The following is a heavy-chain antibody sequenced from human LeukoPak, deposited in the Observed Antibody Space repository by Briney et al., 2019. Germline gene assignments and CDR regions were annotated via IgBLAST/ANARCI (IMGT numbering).Heavy chain of an antibody. V-gene: IGHV3-30*18. Sequence: GRSLRLSCAASGFTFSSYGMHWVRQAPGKGLEWVAVISYDGSDKYSADSVKGRFTISRDNSKNTLYLQMNSLRAEDTAVYYCAKEAVAGIKTLDYWGQGTLVTVSS. J-gene: IGHJ4*02. CDR2: ISYDGSDK. D-gene: IGHD6-19*01. CDR3: AKEAVAGIKTLDY. CDR1: GFTFSSYG.